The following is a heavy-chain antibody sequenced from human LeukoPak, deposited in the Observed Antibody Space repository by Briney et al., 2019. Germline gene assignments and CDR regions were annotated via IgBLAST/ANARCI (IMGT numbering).Heavy chain of an antibody. Sequence: SETLSLTRTVSGGSISSGDYYWSWIRQPPGKGLEGMVHIYYSGSTYYNPSLERRITISVDTSENDFSLKLSSVTAADTAVFYCTSEPLRHDAFDLWGQGTMVTVSS. CDR2: IYYSGST. CDR3: TSEPLRHDAFDL. J-gene: IGHJ3*01. CDR1: GGSISSGDYY. V-gene: IGHV4-30-4*08. D-gene: IGHD3-16*02.